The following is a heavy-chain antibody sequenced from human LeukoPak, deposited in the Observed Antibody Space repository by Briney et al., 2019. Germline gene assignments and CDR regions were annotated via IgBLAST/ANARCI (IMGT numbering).Heavy chain of an antibody. CDR3: AREGYDYVTEGYFDY. Sequence: GGSLRLSCAASGFTFSSYAMHWVRQAPGKGLEWISVIYSGGSTYYADSVKGRFTISRDNSKNTLYLRMNSLRVEDMAVYYCAREGYDYVTEGYFDYWGQGTLVTVSS. J-gene: IGHJ4*02. D-gene: IGHD3-16*01. CDR1: GFTFSSYA. V-gene: IGHV3-66*01. CDR2: IYSGGST.